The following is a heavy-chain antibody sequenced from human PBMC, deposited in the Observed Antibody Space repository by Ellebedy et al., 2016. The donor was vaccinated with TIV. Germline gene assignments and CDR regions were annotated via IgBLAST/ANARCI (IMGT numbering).Heavy chain of an antibody. CDR2: IYGNDDK. J-gene: IGHJ4*02. Sequence: SGPTLVXPTQPLTLTCTFSGFSLSTSGVGVGWIRQPPEKALEWLALIYGNDDKRYRPSLKSRLTITKDTSKNQVVLTMTNMDPVDTATYYCAHNGRYSGYDPYYFDYWGQGTLVTVSS. D-gene: IGHD3-22*01. CDR1: GFSLSTSGVG. CDR3: AHNGRYSGYDPYYFDY. V-gene: IGHV2-5*01.